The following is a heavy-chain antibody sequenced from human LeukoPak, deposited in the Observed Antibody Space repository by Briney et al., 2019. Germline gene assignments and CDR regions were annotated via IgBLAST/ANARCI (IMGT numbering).Heavy chain of an antibody. J-gene: IGHJ4*02. Sequence: GGSLRLSCAASGFTFSTYSMNWVRQAPGKGLEWVSYISSSGSTIYYANSLKGRFTISRDNAKNSLYLQMNSLRAEDTAVFYCARGYCSRTSCEDFDYWGQGTLVTVSS. CDR2: ISSSGSTI. V-gene: IGHV3-48*04. CDR3: ARGYCSRTSCEDFDY. CDR1: GFTFSTYS. D-gene: IGHD2-2*01.